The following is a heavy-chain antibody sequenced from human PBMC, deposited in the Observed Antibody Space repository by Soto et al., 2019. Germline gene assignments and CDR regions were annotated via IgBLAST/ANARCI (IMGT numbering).Heavy chain of an antibody. D-gene: IGHD7-27*01. CDR1: GITFSSLG. Sequence: EVQLLESGGDLVQPGGSLRLSCAASGITFSSLGMSWVRQAPGKGLEWVSFISISGANTYYANSVRGRSTISRDNSKNTLYVQMNSLRAEDTAVYFCAKLTGDFDYWGQGTLVTVSS. V-gene: IGHV3-23*01. CDR3: AKLTGDFDY. CDR2: ISISGANT. J-gene: IGHJ4*02.